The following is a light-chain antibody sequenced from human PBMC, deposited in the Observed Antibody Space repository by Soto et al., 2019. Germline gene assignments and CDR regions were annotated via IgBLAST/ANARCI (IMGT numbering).Light chain of an antibody. CDR3: SSYTSSSTPYV. J-gene: IGLJ1*01. CDR1: SSDVGGYNY. V-gene: IGLV2-14*01. CDR2: EVS. Sequence: QSALTQPASVSGSPGQSITISCTGTSSDVGGYNYVSWYQQHPGKAPKLMIYEVSNRPSGVSNRFSGSKSGNTASLTISGLQAEDVADYYCSSYTSSSTPYVFGTGTTLNVL.